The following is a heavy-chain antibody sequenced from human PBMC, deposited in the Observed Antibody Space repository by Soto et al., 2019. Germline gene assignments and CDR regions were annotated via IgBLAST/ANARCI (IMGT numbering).Heavy chain of an antibody. V-gene: IGHV1-18*01. D-gene: IGHD3-3*01. CDR2: ISAYNGNT. CDR1: GYTFTIYG. Sequence: ASVKVSCKASGYTFTIYGISCVRQSRLQGLDGMGCISAYNGNTNYAQKLQGRVTMTTDTSTSTAYMELRSLRSDDTAVYYCARGPTYYDFWSGYPPPRTYGMDVWGQGTTVTVSS. CDR3: ARGPTYYDFWSGYPPPRTYGMDV. J-gene: IGHJ6*02.